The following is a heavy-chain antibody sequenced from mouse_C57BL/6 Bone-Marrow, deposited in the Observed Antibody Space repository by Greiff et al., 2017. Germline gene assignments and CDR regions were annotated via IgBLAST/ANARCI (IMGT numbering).Heavy chain of an antibody. D-gene: IGHD2-2*01. J-gene: IGHJ4*01. CDR2: SDPSDSYT. Sequence: VQLQQPGAELVMPGASVKLSCKASGYTFTSCWMHWVKLRPGPGLEWNGESDPSDSYTNYNQKFKGKSTLTVAKSSSTAYMQLSSLTSADSAIYYCSSDGYDDYAMDYWGQGTSVTVSS. CDR3: SSDGYDDYAMDY. CDR1: GYTFTSCW. V-gene: IGHV1-69*01.